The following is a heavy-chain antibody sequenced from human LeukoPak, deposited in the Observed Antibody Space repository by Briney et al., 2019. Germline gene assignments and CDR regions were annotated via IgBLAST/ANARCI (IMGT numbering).Heavy chain of an antibody. J-gene: IGHJ4*02. Sequence: GGSLRLSCAASGFTFGSHAMTWVRQAPGKGLEWVSGVDGDGTNTYYADSVKGRFTVSRDNSKNTLYLQMNSLRANDTAVYFCAKEVTPYPQVITCFDYWGQGSLVTVSS. CDR3: AKEVTPYPQVITCFDY. CDR2: VDGDGTNT. CDR1: GFTFGSHA. D-gene: IGHD3-22*01. V-gene: IGHV3-23*01.